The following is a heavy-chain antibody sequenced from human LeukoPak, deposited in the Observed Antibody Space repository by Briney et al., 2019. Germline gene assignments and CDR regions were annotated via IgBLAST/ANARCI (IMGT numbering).Heavy chain of an antibody. CDR1: GGSISSYY. CDR2: IYYSGST. V-gene: IGHV4-59*01. J-gene: IGHJ5*02. CDR3: AAQGSGYCSSTSCYSNWFDP. D-gene: IGHD2-2*01. Sequence: SETLSLTCTVSGGSISSYYWSWIRQPPGKGLEWIGYIYYSGSTNYNPSLKSRVTISVDTSKNQFSLKLSSVTAADTAVYYCAAQGSGYCSSTSCYSNWFDPWGQGTLVTVSS.